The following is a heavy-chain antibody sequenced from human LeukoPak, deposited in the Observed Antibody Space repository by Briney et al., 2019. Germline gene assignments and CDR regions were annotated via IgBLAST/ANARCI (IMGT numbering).Heavy chain of an antibody. V-gene: IGHV4-59*01. CDR2: IYYSGCT. J-gene: IGHJ4*02. CDR1: GGSISSYY. CDR3: ARDPGSYGYYFDY. D-gene: IGHD5-18*01. Sequence: PSETLSLTCAASGGSISSYYWSWVRQPPGKGLEWIGYIYYSGCTNYNPSLKSRVTISVDTSKNQFSLKLSSVTAADTAVYYCARDPGSYGYYFDYWGQGTLVTVSS.